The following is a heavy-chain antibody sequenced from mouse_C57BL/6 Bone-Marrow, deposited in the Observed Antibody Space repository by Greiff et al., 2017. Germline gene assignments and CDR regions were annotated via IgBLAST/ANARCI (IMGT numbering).Heavy chain of an antibody. J-gene: IGHJ2*01. D-gene: IGHD1-1*01. CDR3: ARGGTPAYFDY. CDR2: ISSGSSTI. V-gene: IGHV5-17*01. CDR1: GFTFSDYG. Sequence: EVKLVESGGGLVKPGGSLKLSCAASGFTFSDYGTHWVRQAPEKGLEWVAYISSGSSTIYYADTVKGRFTISRDNAKNTLFLQMTSLRSEDTAMYYCARGGTPAYFDYWGQGTTLTVSS.